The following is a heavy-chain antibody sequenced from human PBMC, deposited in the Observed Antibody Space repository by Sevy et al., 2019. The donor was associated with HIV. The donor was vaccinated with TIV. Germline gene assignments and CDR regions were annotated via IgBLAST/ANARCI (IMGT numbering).Heavy chain of an antibody. CDR2: INYSGST. CDR1: GGSISNNNYY. J-gene: IGHJ4*02. CDR3: ARHALFTIFGVVIDPKMYYFDY. D-gene: IGHD3-3*01. V-gene: IGHV4-39*01. Sequence: SETLSLTCTVSGGSISNNNYYWGWIRQSPGKGLEWIGTINYSGSTDYNPSLKSRVTISVDTSKNQFSLKLSSVTAADTAVYYCARHALFTIFGVVIDPKMYYFDYWGQRTQVTVSS.